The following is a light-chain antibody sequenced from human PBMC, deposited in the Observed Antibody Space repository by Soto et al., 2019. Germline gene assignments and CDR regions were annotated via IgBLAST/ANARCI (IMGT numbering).Light chain of an antibody. V-gene: IGLV2-11*01. CDR1: SSDVGAYDY. CDR2: DVS. Sequence: QSALTQPRSVSGSPGQSVTISCTGTSSDVGAYDYVSWYQQDPGKAPKVFIYDVSERPSGVPDRFSGSKSDNTASLTISGLQAEDEAEYYCSSYAGSYTFVVFGGGTKLTVL. CDR3: SSYAGSYTFVV. J-gene: IGLJ2*01.